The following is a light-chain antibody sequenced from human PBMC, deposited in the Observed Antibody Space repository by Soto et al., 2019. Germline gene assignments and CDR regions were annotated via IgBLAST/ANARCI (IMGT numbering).Light chain of an antibody. Sequence: QAVVTQPPSVSGAPGQRVTISCTGSSSNIGAGYDVHWYQQLPGTAPKLLIYGNSNRPSGVPDRFSGSKSGTSASLAITGLQAEDEADYYCQSYDSSPSDFYVSGTGTKLTVL. CDR2: GNS. V-gene: IGLV1-40*01. CDR1: SSNIGAGYD. J-gene: IGLJ1*01. CDR3: QSYDSSPSDFYV.